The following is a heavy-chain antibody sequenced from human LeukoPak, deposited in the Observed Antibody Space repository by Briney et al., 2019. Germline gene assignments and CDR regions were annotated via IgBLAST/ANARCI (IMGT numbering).Heavy chain of an antibody. CDR3: AKDPWFGELSFSFVY. V-gene: IGHV3-23*01. J-gene: IGHJ4*02. Sequence: GGSLRLSCAASGFTFSSYGMSWVRQAPGKGLEWVSAISGSGGSTYYADSVKGRFTISRGNSKNTLYLQMYSLRAEDTAVYYCAKDPWFGELSFSFVYWGQGTLVTVSS. CDR1: GFTFSSYG. D-gene: IGHD3-10*01. CDR2: ISGSGGST.